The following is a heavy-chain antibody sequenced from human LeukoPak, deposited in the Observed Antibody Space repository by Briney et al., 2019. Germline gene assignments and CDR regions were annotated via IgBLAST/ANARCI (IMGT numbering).Heavy chain of an antibody. CDR2: ISSSSCTI. Sequence: PGGSLRLSCTASGFTFSSYSMNWVRQAPGKGLEWVSYISSSSCTIYYADSVKGRFAISRDNAKNSLYLQMNSLRDEDTAVYYCARTTAKTFDYWGQGTLVTVSS. D-gene: IGHD6-25*01. J-gene: IGHJ4*02. V-gene: IGHV3-48*02. CDR1: GFTFSSYS. CDR3: ARTTAKTFDY.